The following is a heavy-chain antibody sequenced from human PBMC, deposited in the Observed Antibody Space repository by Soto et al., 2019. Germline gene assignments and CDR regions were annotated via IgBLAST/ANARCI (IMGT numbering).Heavy chain of an antibody. Sequence: EVQLLESGGGLVQPGGSLRLSCAASGFTFRSYAMNWVRQAPGKGLEWVSAISGSGGSTYYAASVKGRFTISRDDSKSTLFLQMHSLRAADTAFYYCARDLEAAYGGYDSYFSYYMDVWGKGTTVIVSS. CDR2: ISGSGGST. V-gene: IGHV3-23*01. CDR1: GFTFRSYA. D-gene: IGHD4-17*01. J-gene: IGHJ6*03. CDR3: ARDLEAAYGGYDSYFSYYMDV.